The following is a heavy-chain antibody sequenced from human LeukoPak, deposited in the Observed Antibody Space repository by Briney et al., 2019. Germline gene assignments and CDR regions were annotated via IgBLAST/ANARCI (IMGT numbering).Heavy chain of an antibody. V-gene: IGHV1-2*02. CDR2: INPNSGGT. Sequence: ASVKVSCKASGSTFTGYYMHWVRQAPGQGLEWMGWINPNSGGTNYAQKFQGRVTMTRDTSISTAYMELSRLRSDDTAVYYCARKYCSSTSCYEGAFDIWGQGTMVTVSS. CDR1: GSTFTGYY. J-gene: IGHJ3*02. CDR3: ARKYCSSTSCYEGAFDI. D-gene: IGHD2-2*01.